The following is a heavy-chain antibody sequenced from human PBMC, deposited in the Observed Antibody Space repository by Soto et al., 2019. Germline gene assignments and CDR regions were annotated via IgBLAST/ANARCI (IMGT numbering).Heavy chain of an antibody. J-gene: IGHJ5*02. CDR1: GGSISSSSYY. Sequence: SKTLSLTSTVSGGSISSSSYYCGWIRQTPGKGLTGIGSIYYSGSTYDNPSLKSRLTISLDTSKNQFSLKLSSVTAPDTAVYICARQYYYCSGSYEWFAPWGQGTLVSVSS. CDR2: IYYSGST. D-gene: IGHD3-10*01. V-gene: IGHV4-39*01. CDR3: ARQYYYCSGSYEWFAP.